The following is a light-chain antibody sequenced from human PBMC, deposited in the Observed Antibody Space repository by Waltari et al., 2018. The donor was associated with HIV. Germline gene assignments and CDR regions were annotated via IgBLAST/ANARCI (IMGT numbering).Light chain of an antibody. V-gene: IGLV6-57*04. CDR3: QSYDSNDPWV. J-gene: IGLJ3*02. Sequence: NFKLTQPLSVSESPGQTVTISCTRSSGNLASNYVPWYQQRPGSAPTTVIYEDNQRPSGVPDRFSGSIDSSSNSASLTISGLKTEDEADYYCQSYDSNDPWVFGGGTKLTVL. CDR1: SGNLASNY. CDR2: EDN.